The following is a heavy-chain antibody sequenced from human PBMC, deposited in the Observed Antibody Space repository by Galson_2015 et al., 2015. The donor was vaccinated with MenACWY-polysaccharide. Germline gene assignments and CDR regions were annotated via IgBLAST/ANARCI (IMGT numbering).Heavy chain of an antibody. D-gene: IGHD3-10*01. CDR2: IKKDGSEK. J-gene: IGHJ5*02. V-gene: IGHV3-7*01. CDR3: ARDQRGSGSWSWFNP. CDR1: GFTLSTYW. Sequence: SLRLSCAASGFTLSTYWMTWVRQAPGKGLEWVANIKKDGSEKYYVASVRGRFTISRDNAKNSLYLQMNSLRAEDTAIYYCARDQRGSGSWSWFNPWGQGTLVTVSS.